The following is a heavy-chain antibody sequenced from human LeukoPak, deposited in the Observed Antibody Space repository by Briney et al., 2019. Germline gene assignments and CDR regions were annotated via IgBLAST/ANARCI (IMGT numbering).Heavy chain of an antibody. CDR3: ARDPNLYSGTYDTY. CDR2: IKQDGSER. J-gene: IGHJ4*02. D-gene: IGHD1-26*01. V-gene: IGHV3-7*03. Sequence: GGSLRLSCVVSGATFSSHWMSWVRKAPGKGLEWVANIKQDGSERYYVDSVKGRFTISRDNAKNSVFLQMNSLRAEDTAVYYCARDPNLYSGTYDTYWGQGTLVTVSS. CDR1: GATFSSHW.